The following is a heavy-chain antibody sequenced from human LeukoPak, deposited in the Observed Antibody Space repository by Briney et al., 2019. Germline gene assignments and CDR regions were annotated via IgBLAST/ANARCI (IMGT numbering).Heavy chain of an antibody. CDR1: GFTFSSYG. J-gene: IGHJ6*03. V-gene: IGHV3-30*02. CDR3: ARDNYVWGSYRYYYYMDV. D-gene: IGHD3-16*02. CDR2: IRFDGSNK. Sequence: GGSLRLSCAASGFTFSSYGMHWVRQAPGKGLEWVAFIRFDGSNKYYADSVKGRFTISRDISKNTLYLQMNSLRAEDTAVYYCARDNYVWGSYRYYYYMDVWGKGTTVTVSS.